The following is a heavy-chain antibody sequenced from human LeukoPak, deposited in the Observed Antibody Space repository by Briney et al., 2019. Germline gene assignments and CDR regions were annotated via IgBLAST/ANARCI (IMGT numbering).Heavy chain of an antibody. CDR1: GYTFTSYG. D-gene: IGHD3-22*01. V-gene: IGHV1-18*01. Sequence: AASVKVSCKASGYTFTSYGISWVRQAPGQGLEWMGWISAYNGNTNYAQKLQGRVTMTTDTSTSTAYMELRSLRSDDTAVYYCARDREDYYDSSGYCYYWGQGTLVTVSS. CDR2: ISAYNGNT. J-gene: IGHJ4*02. CDR3: ARDREDYYDSSGYCYY.